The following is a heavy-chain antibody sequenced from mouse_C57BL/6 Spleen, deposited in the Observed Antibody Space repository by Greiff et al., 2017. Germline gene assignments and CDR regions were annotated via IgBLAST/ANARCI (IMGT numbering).Heavy chain of an antibody. V-gene: IGHV1-42*01. J-gene: IGHJ4*01. CDR1: GYSFTGYY. Sequence: VQLQQPGAELVKPGASVKVSCKASGYSFTGYYMNWVKQSPEKSLEWIGEINPSTGGTTYNQKFKAKATLTVDKSSSTAYMQLKSLTSEDSAVYYCARDAMDYWGQGTSVTVSS. CDR3: ARDAMDY. CDR2: INPSTGGT.